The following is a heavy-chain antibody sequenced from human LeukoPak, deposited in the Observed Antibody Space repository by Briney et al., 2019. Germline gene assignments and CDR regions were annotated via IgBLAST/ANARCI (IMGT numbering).Heavy chain of an antibody. CDR1: GGTFSSYA. V-gene: IGHV1-46*01. J-gene: IGHJ4*02. CDR2: INPSGGST. D-gene: IGHD1-1*01. CDR3: ARESEAGTTFFDY. Sequence: GASVKVSCKASGGTFSSYAISWVRQAPGQGLEWMGIINPSGGSTSYTQKFQGRVTMTRDTSTSTVYMELSSLRSEDTAVYYCARESEAGTTFFDYWGQGTLVTVSS.